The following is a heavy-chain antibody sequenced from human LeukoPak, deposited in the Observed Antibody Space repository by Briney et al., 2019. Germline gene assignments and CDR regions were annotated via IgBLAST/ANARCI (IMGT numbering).Heavy chain of an antibody. CDR1: GFTVSSNY. D-gene: IGHD6-13*01. CDR3: ARGSSWYGWFDP. Sequence: GGSLRLSCAASGFTVSSNYMSWVRQAPGKGLEWVSVIYSGGSTYYADSVKGRFTISRDSSKNTLYLQMNSLRAEDTAVYYCARGSSWYGWFDPWGQGTLVTVSS. V-gene: IGHV3-66*01. J-gene: IGHJ5*02. CDR2: IYSGGST.